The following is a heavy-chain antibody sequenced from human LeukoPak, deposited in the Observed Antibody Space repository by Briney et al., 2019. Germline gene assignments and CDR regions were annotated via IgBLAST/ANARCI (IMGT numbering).Heavy chain of an antibody. CDR2: IRGIGGGT. Sequence: PGGSLRLSCAASGFTFSAYATSWVRQAPGKGLEWVSGIRGIGGGTYYADSVKGRFTISRDNSKNTLYLQMNSLRAEDTAVYYCAKGLVVAGAPGYYFYYHMDVWGRGTTVTVSS. CDR1: GFTFSAYA. D-gene: IGHD2-15*01. V-gene: IGHV3-23*01. CDR3: AKGLVVAGAPGYYFYYHMDV. J-gene: IGHJ6*03.